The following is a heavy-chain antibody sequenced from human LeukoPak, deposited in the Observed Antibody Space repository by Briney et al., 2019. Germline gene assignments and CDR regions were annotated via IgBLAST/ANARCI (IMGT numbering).Heavy chain of an antibody. V-gene: IGHV4-34*01. Sequence: SETLSLTCAVYGGSLSGYYWSWIRQPPGKGLEWIGEINHSGSTNYNPSLKSRVTISVDTSKNQFSLKLSSVTAADTAVYYCARTISYWSLRYFDWFDYWGQGTLVTVSS. CDR3: ARTISYWSLRYFDWFDY. D-gene: IGHD3-9*01. CDR2: INHSGST. CDR1: GGSLSGYY. J-gene: IGHJ4*02.